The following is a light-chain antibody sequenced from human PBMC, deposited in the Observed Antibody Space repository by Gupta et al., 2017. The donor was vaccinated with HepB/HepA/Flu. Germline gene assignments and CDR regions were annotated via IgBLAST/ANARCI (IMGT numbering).Light chain of an antibody. CDR1: ALPKQY. J-gene: IGLJ2*01. Sequence: SSELTQPPSVSVSPGQTARITCSGAALPKQYAYWYQQTPGQAPVPVIYKDSERHSGIPERCSGSSSGTTVTMTISGVEAEDDDYYDCREADRSYGVFGGGTKLTVL. CDR3: READRSYGV. V-gene: IGLV3-25*03. CDR2: KDS.